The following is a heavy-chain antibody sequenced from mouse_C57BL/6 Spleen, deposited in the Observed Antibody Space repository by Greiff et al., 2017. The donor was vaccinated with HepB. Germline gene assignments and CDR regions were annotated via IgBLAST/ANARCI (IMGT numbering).Heavy chain of an antibody. D-gene: IGHD2-4*01. CDR2: ISYDGSN. CDR3: ASQDDYDAFDY. CDR1: GYSITSGYY. Sequence: EVKLQESGPGLVKPSQSLSLTCSVTGYSITSGYYWNWIRQFPGNKLEWMGYISYDGSNNYNPSLKNRISITRDTSKNQFFLKLNSVTTEDTATYYCASQDDYDAFDYWGQGTTLTVSS. J-gene: IGHJ2*01. V-gene: IGHV3-6*01.